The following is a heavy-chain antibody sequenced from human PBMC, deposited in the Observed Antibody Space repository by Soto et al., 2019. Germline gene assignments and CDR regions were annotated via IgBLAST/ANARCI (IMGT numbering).Heavy chain of an antibody. CDR1: GGSISSGGYD. CDR3: ATVDTAMVHFDY. V-gene: IGHV4-31*03. CDR2: IYYSGST. J-gene: IGHJ4*02. D-gene: IGHD5-18*01. Sequence: PSETLSLTFTVSGGSISSGGYDWSLIRQHPGKGLEWIGYIYYSGSTYYNPSLKSRVTISVDTSKNQFSLKLSSVTAADTAVYYCATVDTAMVHFDYWGQGTLVTVSS.